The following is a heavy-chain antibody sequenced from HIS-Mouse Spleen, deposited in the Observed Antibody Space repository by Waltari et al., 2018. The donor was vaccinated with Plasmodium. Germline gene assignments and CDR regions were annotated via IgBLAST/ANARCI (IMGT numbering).Heavy chain of an antibody. CDR2: IYHSGST. V-gene: IGHV4-38-2*02. CDR1: GYSISSGYY. Sequence: QVQLQESGPGLVKPSETLSLTCTVSGYSISSGYYWGWIRQPPGKGVEWIGSIYHSGSTYYNPSLKSRVTISVDTSKNQFSLKLSSVTAADTAVYYCARGVGYSSSWYWFDPWGQGTLVTVSS. J-gene: IGHJ5*02. CDR3: ARGVGYSSSWYWFDP. D-gene: IGHD6-13*01.